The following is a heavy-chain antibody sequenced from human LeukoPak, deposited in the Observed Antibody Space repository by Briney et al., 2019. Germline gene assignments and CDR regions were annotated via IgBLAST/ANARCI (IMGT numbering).Heavy chain of an antibody. Sequence: SETLSLTCTVSGGSISSYYWSWIRQPAGKGLEWIGRIYTSGSTNYNPSLKSRVTMSVDTSKNQFSLKLSSVTAADTAVYYCARDLVVISLYYFDYWGQGTLVTVSS. V-gene: IGHV4-4*07. CDR2: IYTSGST. CDR1: GGSISSYY. CDR3: ARDLVVISLYYFDY. D-gene: IGHD3-22*01. J-gene: IGHJ4*02.